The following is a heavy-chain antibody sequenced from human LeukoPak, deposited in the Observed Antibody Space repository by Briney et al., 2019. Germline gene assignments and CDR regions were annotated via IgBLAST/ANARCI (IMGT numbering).Heavy chain of an antibody. D-gene: IGHD3/OR15-3a*01. CDR2: FHPEDGET. V-gene: IGHV1-24*01. CDR3: ATADWISMRAFDY. J-gene: IGHJ4*02. CDR1: GYTLTELS. Sequence: ASVKVSRKFSGYTLTELSMYCVRHAPGKGREWMRDFHPEDGETIYAQKFQGRVTMTEDTSTDTAYMELSSLRSEDTAVYYCATADWISMRAFDYWGQGTLVTVSS.